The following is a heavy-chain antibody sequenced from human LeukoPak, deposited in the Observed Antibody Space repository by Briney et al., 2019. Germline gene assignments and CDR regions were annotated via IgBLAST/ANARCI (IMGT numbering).Heavy chain of an antibody. D-gene: IGHD3-10*01. CDR1: GYSISSGYY. J-gene: IGHJ4*02. CDR2: IYHSGST. CDR3: AREYERFGVYFFDY. Sequence: SETLSLTCTVSGYSISSGYYWGWIRQPPGKGLEWIGSIYHSGSTYYNPSLKSRVTISVDTSKNQFSLRLSSVTAADTAVYYCAREYERFGVYFFDYWGQGTLVTVSS. V-gene: IGHV4-38-2*02.